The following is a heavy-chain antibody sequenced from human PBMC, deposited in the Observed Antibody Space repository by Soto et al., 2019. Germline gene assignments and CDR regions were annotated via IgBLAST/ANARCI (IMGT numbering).Heavy chain of an antibody. CDR1: VGSISSSSYY. J-gene: IGHJ4*02. CDR2: IYYSGST. D-gene: IGHD2-15*01. CDR3: ARHPPSLSHSAPDY. Sequence: NPSETLSLTCTVSVGSISSSSYYWGWIRQPPGKGLEWIGSIYYSGSTYYNPSLKSRVTISVDTSKNQFSLKLSSVTAADTAVYYCARHPPSLSHSAPDYWGQGTLVTVSS. V-gene: IGHV4-39*01.